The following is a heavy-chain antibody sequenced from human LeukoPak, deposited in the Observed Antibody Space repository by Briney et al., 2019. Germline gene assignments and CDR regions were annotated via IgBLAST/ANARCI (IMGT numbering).Heavy chain of an antibody. D-gene: IGHD6-19*01. J-gene: IGHJ4*02. CDR2: ISSSSSYI. Sequence: GGSLRLSCAASGFTFSTYSMNWVRQAPGKGLEWVSSISSSSSYIYYADSVKGRFTISRDNAKNSLYLQMNSLRAEDTAVYYCARGPSSSGWYVYFDYWGQGTLVTVSS. V-gene: IGHV3-21*01. CDR1: GFTFSTYS. CDR3: ARGPSSSGWYVYFDY.